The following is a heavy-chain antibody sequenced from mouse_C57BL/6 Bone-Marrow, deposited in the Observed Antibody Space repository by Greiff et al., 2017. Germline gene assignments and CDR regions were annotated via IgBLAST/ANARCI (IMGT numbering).Heavy chain of an antibody. V-gene: IGHV3-6*01. J-gene: IGHJ4*01. D-gene: IGHD1-3*01. CDR3: ARLRSGYYAMDY. Sequence: EVKLQESGPGLVKPSQSLSLTCSVTGYSITSGYYWNWIRQFPGNKLEWMGYISYDGSNNYNPSLKNRISITRDTSKNQFFLKLNSVTTEDTATYYCARLRSGYYAMDYWGQGTSVTVSS. CDR2: ISYDGSN. CDR1: GYSITSGYY.